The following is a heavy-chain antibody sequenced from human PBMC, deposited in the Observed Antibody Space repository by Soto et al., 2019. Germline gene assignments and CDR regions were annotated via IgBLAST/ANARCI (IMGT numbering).Heavy chain of an antibody. CDR3: ARRLEGALSDLLDY. V-gene: IGHV3-30*03. CDR1: GFTFSDYV. Sequence: QVQLVESGGGVVQPGRSLRLSCAASGFTFSDYVMHWVRQVPGKGLEWVAIISHDARIKYYADSVKGRFTISRVNSNNMLYQQMASLQTEDTALYYCARRLEGALSDLLDYWGQGTLVTVSS. J-gene: IGHJ4*02. CDR2: ISHDARIK. D-gene: IGHD3-10*01.